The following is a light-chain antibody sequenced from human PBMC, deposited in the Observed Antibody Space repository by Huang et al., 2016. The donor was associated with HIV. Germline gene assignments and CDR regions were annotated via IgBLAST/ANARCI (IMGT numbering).Light chain of an antibody. CDR1: QRVSSN. V-gene: IGKV3D-15*01. J-gene: IGKJ2*01. CDR2: GAS. CDR3: QQYNNWPPVT. Sequence: EVVMTQSPATLSVSPGERATLSCRASQRVSSNLAWYQQEPGQAPRLLIYGASTRATGIPARFSGSGSGTEFTLTISSLQSEDFAVYYCQQYNNWPPVTFGQGTKLEIK.